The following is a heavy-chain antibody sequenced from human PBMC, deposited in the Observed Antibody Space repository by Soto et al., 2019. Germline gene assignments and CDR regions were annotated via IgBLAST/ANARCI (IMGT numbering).Heavy chain of an antibody. J-gene: IGHJ4*02. V-gene: IGHV4-34*01. CDR2: INHSGST. D-gene: IGHD3-10*02. CDR1: GGSFSGYY. Sequence: QVQLQQWGAGLLKPSETLSLTCAVYGGSFSGYYWSWIRQPPGKGLEWIGEINHSGSTNYNPSLKSRVTISVDTSTNQFSQQLSSVPAVDTAVYYCASSGSYYVRYYCGQGTLVTVSS. CDR3: ASSGSYYVRYY.